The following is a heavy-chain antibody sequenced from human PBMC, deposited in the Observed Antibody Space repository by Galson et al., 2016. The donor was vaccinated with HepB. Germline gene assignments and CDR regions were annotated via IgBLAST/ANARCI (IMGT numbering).Heavy chain of an antibody. D-gene: IGHD5/OR15-5a*01. CDR1: GFTFSSYA. Sequence: SLRLSCAASGFTFSSYAMNWVRQAPGKGLEWVSGVSGSGATTYYADSVKGRFTISRDNSKNTVFLQMNSLRANETAIYYCAKDLALGPQSVDYWGQGTLVTVSS. J-gene: IGHJ4*02. CDR3: AKDLALGPQSVDY. V-gene: IGHV3-23*01. CDR2: VSGSGATT.